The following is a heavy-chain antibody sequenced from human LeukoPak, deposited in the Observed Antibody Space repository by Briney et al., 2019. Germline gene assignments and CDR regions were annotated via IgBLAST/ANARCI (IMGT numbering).Heavy chain of an antibody. V-gene: IGHV1-46*01. J-gene: IGHJ2*01. Sequence: ASVKVSCKASGGTFSSYAISWVRQAPGQGLEWMGIINPSGGSTSYAQKFQGRVTMTRDTSTNTVYMELSSLRSEDTAVYFCARDGRHDSSGYAYWYFDLWGRGTLVTVSS. CDR1: GGTFSSYA. CDR2: INPSGGST. CDR3: ARDGRHDSSGYAYWYFDL. D-gene: IGHD3-22*01.